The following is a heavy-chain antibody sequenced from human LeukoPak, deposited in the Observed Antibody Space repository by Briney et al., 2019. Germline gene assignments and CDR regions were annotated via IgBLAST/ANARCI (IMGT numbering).Heavy chain of an antibody. J-gene: IGHJ6*02. CDR2: IYYSGST. V-gene: IGHV4-59*01. D-gene: IGHD5-24*01. Sequence: SETLSLTCTVYGGSLSSYYWSWIRQPPGKGLEWIGYIYYSGSTNYNPSLKSRVTISVDTSKNQFSLKLSSVTAADTAVYYCARGDVYKSYYYGMDVWGQGTTVTVSS. CDR3: ARGDVYKSYYYGMDV. CDR1: GGSLSSYY.